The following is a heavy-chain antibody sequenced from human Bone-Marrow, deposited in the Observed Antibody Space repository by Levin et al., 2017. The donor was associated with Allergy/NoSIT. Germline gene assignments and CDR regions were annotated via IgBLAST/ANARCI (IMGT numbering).Heavy chain of an antibody. Sequence: GESLKISCKASGYTFTSYGISWVRQAPGQGLEWMGWISAYNGNTNYAQKLQGRVTMTTDTSTSTAYMELRSLRSDDTAVYYCAIIRANTDVGIWGQGTMVTVSS. CDR3: AIIRANTDVGI. CDR2: ISAYNGNT. V-gene: IGHV1-18*01. CDR1: GYTFTSYG. D-gene: IGHD4-17*01. J-gene: IGHJ3*02.